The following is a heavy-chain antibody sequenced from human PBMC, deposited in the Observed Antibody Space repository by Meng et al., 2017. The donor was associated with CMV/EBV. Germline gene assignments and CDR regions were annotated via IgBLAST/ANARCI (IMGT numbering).Heavy chain of an antibody. CDR2: ISGSGGST. Sequence: GESLKISCAASGFTFSSYAMSRVRQAPGKGLEWVSAISGSGGSTYYADSVKGRFTISRDNSKNTLYLQMNSLRAEDTAVYYCAKDSGYLSSVLDYWGQETLVTVSS. CDR1: GFTFSSYA. CDR3: AKDSGYLSSVLDY. V-gene: IGHV3-23*01. J-gene: IGHJ4*02. D-gene: IGHD3-22*01.